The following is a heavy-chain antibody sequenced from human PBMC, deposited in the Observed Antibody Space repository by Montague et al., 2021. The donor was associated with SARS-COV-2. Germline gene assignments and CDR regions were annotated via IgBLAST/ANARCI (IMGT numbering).Heavy chain of an antibody. CDR1: GGSFSGYY. CDR2: IYYSGST. Sequence: SETLSLTCAVYGGSFSGYYWSWIRQPPGKGLEWIGSIYYSGSTYYNPSLKSRVTISVDTSKNQFSLKLSSVTAADTAVCYCASPGPPYYGSGSYRYFFDYWGQGTLVTVSS. D-gene: IGHD3-10*01. J-gene: IGHJ4*02. CDR3: ASPGPPYYGSGSYRYFFDY. V-gene: IGHV4-34*01.